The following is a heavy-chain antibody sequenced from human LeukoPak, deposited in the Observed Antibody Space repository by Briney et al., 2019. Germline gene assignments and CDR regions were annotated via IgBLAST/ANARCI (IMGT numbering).Heavy chain of an antibody. Sequence: SETLSLTCTVSGGSFSSHYWSWIRQPQGKGLEWIGYIYYSGSTNYNPSLKSRVTISVDTSKNQFSLKLSSVIAADTAVYYCARMSYYDRRGDYWFDPWGQGTLVIVSS. V-gene: IGHV4-59*11. CDR2: IYYSGST. CDR3: ARMSYYDRRGDYWFDP. CDR1: GGSFSSHY. J-gene: IGHJ5*02. D-gene: IGHD3-22*01.